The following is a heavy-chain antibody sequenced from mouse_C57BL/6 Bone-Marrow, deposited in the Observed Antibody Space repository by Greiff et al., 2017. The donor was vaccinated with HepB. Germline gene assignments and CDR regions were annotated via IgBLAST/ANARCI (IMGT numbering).Heavy chain of an antibody. CDR3: AMAGAY. V-gene: IGHV1-42*01. CDR2: INPSTGGT. Sequence: VQLQQSGPELVKPGASVKISCKASGYSFTGYYMNWVKQSPEKSLEWIGEINPSTGGTTYNQKFKAKATLTVDKSSSTAYMQLKSLTSEDSAVYYCAMAGAYWGQGTLVTVSA. J-gene: IGHJ3*01. CDR1: GYSFTGYY.